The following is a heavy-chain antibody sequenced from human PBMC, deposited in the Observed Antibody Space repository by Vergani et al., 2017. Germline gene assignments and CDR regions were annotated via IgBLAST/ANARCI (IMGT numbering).Heavy chain of an antibody. CDR1: GFTFSSYA. V-gene: IGHV3-23*01. J-gene: IGHJ6*02. CDR3: AKARDPDCKGGNCYSYYYGLDL. D-gene: IGHD2-15*01. CDR2: ISGSGGNT. Sequence: EVPLLESGGGLVQPGGSLRLSCGASGFTFSSYAMTWVRQASGKGLEWVSAISGSGGNTFYTNPGKGRFTISRNNSKDTLYLQMNSLRGEDTAIYYCAKARDPDCKGGNCYSYYYGLDLWGQGTTVTVSS.